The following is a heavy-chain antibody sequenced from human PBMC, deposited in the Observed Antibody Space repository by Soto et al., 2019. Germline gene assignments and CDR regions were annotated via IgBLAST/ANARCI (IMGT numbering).Heavy chain of an antibody. D-gene: IGHD6-13*01. V-gene: IGHV1-3*05. CDR1: GYTFTSYA. CDR3: ARDAAAADY. J-gene: IGHJ4*02. Sequence: QVQLVQSGAEEKKPGASVKVSCKASGYTFTSYAMHWVRQAPGQRLEWMGWINAGNGNTKHSQKLQGRVTITRDTSASTAYMELSSLRSEDTAVYYCARDAAAADYWGQGTLVTVSS. CDR2: INAGNGNT.